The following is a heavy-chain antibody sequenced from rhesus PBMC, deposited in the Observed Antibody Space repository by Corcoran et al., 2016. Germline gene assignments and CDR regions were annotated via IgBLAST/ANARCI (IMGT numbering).Heavy chain of an antibody. V-gene: IGHV3S42*01. D-gene: IGHD3-40*01. Sequence: EVQLVESGGGLAKPGESLRLSCAASGFTFSSYWMHWVRQIPGKGLEWISGIDNGGSSTYYADSVKGRFTISRDNSKNTLSLQMNSLRAEDMAVYYCTDAYDIESWGQGVQVTVSS. CDR2: IDNGGSST. CDR3: TDAYDIES. J-gene: IGHJ4*01. CDR1: GFTFSSYW.